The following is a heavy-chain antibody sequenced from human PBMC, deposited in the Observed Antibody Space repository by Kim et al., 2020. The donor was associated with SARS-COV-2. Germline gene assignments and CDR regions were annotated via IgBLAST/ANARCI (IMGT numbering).Heavy chain of an antibody. J-gene: IGHJ4*02. CDR1: GYTLTELS. V-gene: IGHV1-24*01. CDR3: ATDLGGWTTVTY. Sequence: ASVKVSCKVSGYTLTELSMHWVRQAPGKGLEWMGGFDPEDGETIYAQKFQGRVTMTEDTSTDTAYMELSSLRSEDTAVYYCATDLGGWTTVTYWGQGTLVTVSS. D-gene: IGHD4-17*01. CDR2: FDPEDGET.